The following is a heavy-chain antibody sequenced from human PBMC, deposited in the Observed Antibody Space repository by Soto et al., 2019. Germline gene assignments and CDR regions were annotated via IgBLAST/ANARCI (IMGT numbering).Heavy chain of an antibody. CDR1: GYTFTDYH. CDR3: AREGGRDKLHPAYNWFDT. Sequence: QVQLVQSGAEVKKPGASVKVSCKASGYTFTDYHIHWVRQAPGQGLEFMVWNNANNGGAGSAQQFQGRVTGTRDTFITTVYMELSNLSSDDKAGYYCAREGGRDKLHPAYNWFDTWGQGTLVTVSS. V-gene: IGHV1-2*02. D-gene: IGHD1-1*01. J-gene: IGHJ5*02. CDR2: NNANNGGA.